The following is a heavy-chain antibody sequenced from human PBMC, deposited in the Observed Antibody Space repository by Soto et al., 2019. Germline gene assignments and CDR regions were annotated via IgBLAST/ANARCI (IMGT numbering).Heavy chain of an antibody. CDR1: GASITGYH. J-gene: IGHJ5*02. Sequence: SETLSLTCTVSGASITGYHWSWIRQPPGKGLEWIGYIFYSGSTNYNPSLKSRVTISVDTSKNQFSLELRSVTAADTAVYYCVRDGRCDYGEYVSWFDPWGQGTLVTVSS. V-gene: IGHV4-59*12. CDR2: IFYSGST. CDR3: VRDGRCDYGEYVSWFDP. D-gene: IGHD4-17*01.